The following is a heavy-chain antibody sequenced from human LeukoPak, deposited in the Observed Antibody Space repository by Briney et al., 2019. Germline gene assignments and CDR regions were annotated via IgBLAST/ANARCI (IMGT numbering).Heavy chain of an antibody. D-gene: IGHD5-18*01. Sequence: QAGGSLRLSCAASGFTVSSNYMSWVRQAPGKGLEWVSVIYSGGSTYYADSVKGRFTISRDNSKNTLYLEMNSLRAEDTAVYYCAKDRNNGYSYGFFDYWGQGTLVTVSS. CDR3: AKDRNNGYSYGFFDY. V-gene: IGHV3-53*01. CDR2: IYSGGST. J-gene: IGHJ4*02. CDR1: GFTVSSNY.